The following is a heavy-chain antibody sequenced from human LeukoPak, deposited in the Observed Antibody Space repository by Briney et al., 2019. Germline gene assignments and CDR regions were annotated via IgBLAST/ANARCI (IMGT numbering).Heavy chain of an antibody. CDR1: GYTFTGYY. CDR2: MNPKSGNT. V-gene: IGHV1-8*03. J-gene: IGHJ6*03. Sequence: ASVKVSCKASGYTFTGYYMHWVRQVTGQGFERMGWMNPKSGNTGYAQRFQGRVTITRNTSISTAYMEVSSLRYEDTAVYYCARRAVDNSYYYYMDVWGKGTTVTVSS. D-gene: IGHD6-19*01. CDR3: ARRAVDNSYYYYMDV.